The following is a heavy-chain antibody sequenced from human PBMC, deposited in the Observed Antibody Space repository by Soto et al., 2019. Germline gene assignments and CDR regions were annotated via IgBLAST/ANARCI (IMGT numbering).Heavy chain of an antibody. Sequence: SVKVSCKASGGTFSSYAISWVRQAPGQGLEWMGGIIPIFGTANYAQKFQGRVTITADESTSTAYMELSSLRSEDTAVYYCARTLGYCSSTSCYVLQTTDYGIDVWGQGTTVTVSS. V-gene: IGHV1-69*13. D-gene: IGHD2-2*01. CDR3: ARTLGYCSSTSCYVLQTTDYGIDV. CDR1: GGTFSSYA. CDR2: IIPIFGTA. J-gene: IGHJ6*02.